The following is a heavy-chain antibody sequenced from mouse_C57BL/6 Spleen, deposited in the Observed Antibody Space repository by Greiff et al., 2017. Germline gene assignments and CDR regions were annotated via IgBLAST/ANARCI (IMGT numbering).Heavy chain of an antibody. CDR1: GYTFTSYW. Sequence: QVQLQQPGAELVKPGASVKLSCKASGYTFTSYWMQWVKQRPGQGLEWIGEIDPSDSYTNYNQKFKGKATLTVDTSSSTAYMQLSSLTSEDSAVYYCASAEDYDYDDYWGQGTTLTVSS. J-gene: IGHJ2*01. V-gene: IGHV1-50*01. D-gene: IGHD2-4*01. CDR2: IDPSDSYT. CDR3: ASAEDYDYDDY.